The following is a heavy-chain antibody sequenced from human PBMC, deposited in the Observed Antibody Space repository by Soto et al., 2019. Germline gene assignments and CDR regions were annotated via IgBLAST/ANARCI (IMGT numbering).Heavy chain of an antibody. CDR3: AAGYSSGWYFDY. Sequence: ASVKVSCKASGYTFTSYGISWVRQAPGQGLEWMGWISAYNGNTNYAQKLQGRVTMTTDTSTSTAYMELRSLISDDTAVYYCAAGYSSGWYFDYWGQGTLVTVSS. V-gene: IGHV1-18*01. D-gene: IGHD6-19*01. CDR1: GYTFTSYG. J-gene: IGHJ4*02. CDR2: ISAYNGNT.